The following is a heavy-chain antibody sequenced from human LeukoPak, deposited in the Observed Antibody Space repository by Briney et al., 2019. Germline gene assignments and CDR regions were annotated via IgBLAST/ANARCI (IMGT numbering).Heavy chain of an antibody. J-gene: IGHJ4*02. D-gene: IGHD3-16*01. CDR3: AGYDHSNYLAY. CDR2: ISNSGSA. Sequence: SHTVSLIHTFWGDFNRTNYWNCIRQSRAKAWEWIGHISNSGSADRHPSLKSRVTISLDPSKNQLSLSLNSVTAADTAVYFCAGYDHSNYLAYWGEGGRVTVSS. V-gene: IGHV4-59*07. CDR1: GDFNRTNY.